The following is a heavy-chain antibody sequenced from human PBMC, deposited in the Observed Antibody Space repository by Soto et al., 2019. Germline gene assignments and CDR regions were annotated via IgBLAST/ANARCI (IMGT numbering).Heavy chain of an antibody. Sequence: GGSLRLSCAASGFTFSSYAMHWVRQAPGKGLEYVSAISSNGGSTYYANSVKGRFTISRDNSKNTLYLQMGSLRAEDMAVYYCARAVWSGYPRYYMDVWGKGTTVTVSS. V-gene: IGHV3-64*01. J-gene: IGHJ6*03. CDR2: ISSNGGST. CDR3: ARAVWSGYPRYYMDV. D-gene: IGHD3-3*01. CDR1: GFTFSSYA.